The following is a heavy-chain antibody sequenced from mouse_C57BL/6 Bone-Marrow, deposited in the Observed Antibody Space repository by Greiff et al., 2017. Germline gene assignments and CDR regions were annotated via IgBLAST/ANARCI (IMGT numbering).Heavy chain of an antibody. CDR2: IDPSDSNT. D-gene: IGHD2-2*01. Sequence: VQLQQPGAELVRPGASVKLSCKASGYTFTSYWMQWVKQRPGQGLEWIGEIDPSDSNTNYNQKFKGKATLTVDTSSSTAYMQLSSLTSEDSAVYYCAIVGYLSWFAYWGQGTMVTVSA. CDR1: GYTFTSYW. J-gene: IGHJ3*01. CDR3: AIVGYLSWFAY. V-gene: IGHV1-50*01.